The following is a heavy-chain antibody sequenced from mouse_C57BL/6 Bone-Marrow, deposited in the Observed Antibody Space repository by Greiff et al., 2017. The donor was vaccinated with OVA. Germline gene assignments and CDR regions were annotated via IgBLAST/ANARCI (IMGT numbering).Heavy chain of an antibody. V-gene: IGHV2-5*01. CDR2: IWRGGST. CDR3: AKKWAMDY. Sequence: QVQLQQSGPGLVQPSQSLSITCTVSGFSFTSYGVHWVRQSPGKGLEWLGVIWRGGSTDYNAAFMSRLSITKNHSTSQVFFKMTSLQADDTAIYDCAKKWAMDYWGQGTSVTVSS. J-gene: IGHJ4*01. CDR1: GFSFTSYG.